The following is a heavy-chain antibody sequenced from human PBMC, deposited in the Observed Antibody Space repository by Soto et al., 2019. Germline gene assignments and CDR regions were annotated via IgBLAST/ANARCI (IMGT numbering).Heavy chain of an antibody. J-gene: IGHJ6*02. CDR3: ARLDYDFWSGGLYYYGMDV. D-gene: IGHD3-3*01. CDR2: IIPIFGTA. V-gene: IGHV1-69*13. Sequence: SVKVSCKASGGTFSSYAISWVRQAPGQGLEWMGGIIPIFGTANYAQKFQGRVTITADESTSTAYMELSSLRSEDTAVYYCARLDYDFWSGGLYYYGMDVWGQGTKVTVSS. CDR1: GGTFSSYA.